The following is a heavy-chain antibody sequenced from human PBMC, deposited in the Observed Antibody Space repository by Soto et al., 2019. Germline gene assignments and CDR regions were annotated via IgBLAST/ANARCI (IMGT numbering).Heavy chain of an antibody. D-gene: IGHD2-15*01. V-gene: IGHV3-7*01. CDR3: AKGLDYCSGGSCYFLGWYFDL. J-gene: IGHJ2*01. Sequence: GVLRLSCAASRFTFSSYGMSWVGEAPGKGLEWVANIKQDGSEKYYVDSVKGRFTISRDNAKNSLYLQMNSLRAEDTAVYNCAKGLDYCSGGSCYFLGWYFDLWGRGTLVTVSS. CDR1: RFTFSSYG. CDR2: IKQDGSEK.